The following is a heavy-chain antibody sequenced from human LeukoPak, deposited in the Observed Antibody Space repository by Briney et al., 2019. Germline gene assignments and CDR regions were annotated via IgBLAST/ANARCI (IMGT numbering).Heavy chain of an antibody. CDR3: TRTVNSASDF. J-gene: IGHJ4*02. V-gene: IGHV3-7*03. CDR1: GFTFSSYS. D-gene: IGHD4-23*01. CDR2: INQNGGVK. Sequence: GGSLRLSCAASGFTFSSYSMNWVRQAPGKGLEWVATINQNGGVKYYVDSVKGRFTISRDNAKTSLFLQMNSLRIDDTAMYYCTRTVNSASDFWSQGTLVTVSS.